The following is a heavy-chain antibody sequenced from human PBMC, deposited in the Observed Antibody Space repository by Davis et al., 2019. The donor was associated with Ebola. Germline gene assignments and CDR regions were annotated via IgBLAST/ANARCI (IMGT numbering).Heavy chain of an antibody. J-gene: IGHJ4*02. D-gene: IGHD1-1*01. Sequence: ASVKVSCKASGYTFTSYGITWVRQAPGQGLEWMGWINPHNGNTNYAQNVQGRVTMTTDTSTSTAYMEVGSLRSDDTAVYYCARDKFPTTSDHRGQGTLVTVSS. CDR1: GYTFTSYG. V-gene: IGHV1-18*04. CDR3: ARDKFPTTSDH. CDR2: INPHNGNT.